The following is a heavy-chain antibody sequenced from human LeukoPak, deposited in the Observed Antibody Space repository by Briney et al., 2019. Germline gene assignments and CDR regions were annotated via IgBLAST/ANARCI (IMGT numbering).Heavy chain of an antibody. Sequence: PGGSLRLSCAASGFTFSSYAMNWVRQAPGKGPECVAAVTGSGGRTFHADSVKGRFTISRDNSKDTLYLQMNSLRAEDTAVYYCATEGSITSGRAFGIWGQGTMVTVPS. CDR1: GFTFSSYA. CDR3: ATEGSITSGRAFGI. CDR2: VTGSGGRT. D-gene: IGHD1-20*01. V-gene: IGHV3-23*01. J-gene: IGHJ3*02.